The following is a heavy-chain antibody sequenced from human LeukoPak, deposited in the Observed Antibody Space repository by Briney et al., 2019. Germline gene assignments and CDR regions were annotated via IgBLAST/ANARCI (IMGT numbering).Heavy chain of an antibody. CDR1: GGTSSSYA. D-gene: IGHD6-13*01. J-gene: IGHJ4*02. Sequence: SVKVSCKASGGTSSSYAISWVRQAPGQGLEWMGRIIPILGIANYAQKFQGRVTITADKSTSTAYMELSSLRSEDTAVYYCAGYSSSWYLDYWGQGTLVTVSS. CDR2: IIPILGIA. CDR3: AGYSSSWYLDY. V-gene: IGHV1-69*04.